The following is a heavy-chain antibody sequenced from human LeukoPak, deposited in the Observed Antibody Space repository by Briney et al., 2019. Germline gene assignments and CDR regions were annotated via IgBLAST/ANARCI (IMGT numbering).Heavy chain of an antibody. Sequence: NPSETLSLTCTVSGDSISSLYWGWIRQPPGNGLEWIGYAQYNENTDYNPSLKSRVSISIDTSKNQFSLDLNSVTAADTAIYYCARHAPSMQSVGWHFDLWGRGTLVTVSS. CDR3: ARHAPSMQSVGWHFDL. J-gene: IGHJ2*01. CDR2: AQYNENT. D-gene: IGHD4-23*01. V-gene: IGHV4-59*08. CDR1: GDSISSLY.